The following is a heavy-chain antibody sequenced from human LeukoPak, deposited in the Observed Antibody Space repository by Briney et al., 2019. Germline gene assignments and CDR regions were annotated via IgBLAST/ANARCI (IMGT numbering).Heavy chain of an antibody. D-gene: IGHD3-10*01. V-gene: IGHV1-18*01. Sequence: ASVKVSCKASGYTFTSYGISWVRQAPGQGLEWMGWISAYNGNTNYAQKLQGRVTMTTDTSTSTAYMELRSLRSDDTAVYYCARDLGYYGSGSLSPNWFDPWGQGTLVTVSS. CDR3: ARDLGYYGSGSLSPNWFDP. CDR2: ISAYNGNT. CDR1: GYTFTSYG. J-gene: IGHJ5*02.